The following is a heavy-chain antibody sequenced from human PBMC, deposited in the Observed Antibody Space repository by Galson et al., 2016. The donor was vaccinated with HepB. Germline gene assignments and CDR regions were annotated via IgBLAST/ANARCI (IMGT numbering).Heavy chain of an antibody. V-gene: IGHV3-73*01. J-gene: IGHJ4*01. Sequence: SLRLSCAASGLNFSGSAMHWVRQASGKGLEWVGRIRSKAKNYATAYAASMKGRFTISRDDLKNTAYLQMDSLRADETAVYYFARTRTHTSGWSWGHPSHFDYWGHGTLVTVSS. D-gene: IGHD6-19*01. CDR2: IRSKAKNYAT. CDR3: ARTRTHTSGWSWGHPSHFDY. CDR1: GLNFSGSA.